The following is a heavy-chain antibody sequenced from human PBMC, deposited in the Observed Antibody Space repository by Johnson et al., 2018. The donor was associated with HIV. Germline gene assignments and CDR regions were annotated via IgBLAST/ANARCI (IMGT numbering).Heavy chain of an antibody. CDR1: RFTFSDYY. CDR2: ISSSGSIM. J-gene: IGHJ3*02. CDR3: ARWSYTLRAFAI. D-gene: IGHD4-11*01. V-gene: IGHV3-11*04. Sequence: QVQLVESGGGLVKPGGSLRLSCAASRFTFSDYYMSWIRQTPGKGLEWVSYISSSGSIMYYVDSVKGRFTISRDTAKNSLYRQMNSLRAEDTAVYYCARWSYTLRAFAIGGQGTMVTVSS.